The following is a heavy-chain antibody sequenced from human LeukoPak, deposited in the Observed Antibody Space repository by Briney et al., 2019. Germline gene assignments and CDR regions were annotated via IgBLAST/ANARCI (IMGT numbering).Heavy chain of an antibody. V-gene: IGHV3-74*01. Sequence: GGSLRLSCAASGFTFSGRLMHWVRQAPGKGLVWISGISNEGTTTNYADSVKGRFTISRDNAKNTLYLQMKSLRAEDTAVYYCARGWFGPDSWDQGTMVTVSS. D-gene: IGHD3-10*01. CDR3: ARGWFGPDS. CDR2: ISNEGTTT. J-gene: IGHJ3*02. CDR1: GFTFSGRL.